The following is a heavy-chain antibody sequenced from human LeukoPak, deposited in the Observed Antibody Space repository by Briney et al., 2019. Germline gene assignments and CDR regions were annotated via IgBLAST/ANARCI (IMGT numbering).Heavy chain of an antibody. D-gene: IGHD2-2*02. CDR3: ARIGVLPAAIDY. J-gene: IGHJ4*02. CDR2: INHSGST. CDR1: GVSFSGYY. V-gene: IGHV4-34*01. Sequence: SETLSLTCAVYGVSFSGYYWSWIRQPPGKGLEWIGEINHSGSTNYNPFLKSRVTISVDTSKNQFSLKLSSVTAADTAVYYCARIGVLPAAIDYWGQGTLVTVSS.